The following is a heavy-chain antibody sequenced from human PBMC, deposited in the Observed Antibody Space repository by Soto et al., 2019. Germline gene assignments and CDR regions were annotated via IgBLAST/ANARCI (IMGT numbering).Heavy chain of an antibody. J-gene: IGHJ6*02. CDR3: ARRTLGWELLTPYYYYYGMDV. CDR2: IIPIFGTA. D-gene: IGHD1-26*01. CDR1: GGTFSSYA. V-gene: IGHV1-69*06. Sequence: GASVKVSCKASGGTFSSYAISWVRQAPGQGLEWMGGIIPIFGTANYAQKFQGRVTITADKSTSTAYMELSSLRSEDTAVYYCARRTLGWELLTPYYYYYGMDVWGQGTTVTSP.